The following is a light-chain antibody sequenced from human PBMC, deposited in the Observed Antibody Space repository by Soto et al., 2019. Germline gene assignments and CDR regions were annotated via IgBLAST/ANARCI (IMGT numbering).Light chain of an antibody. J-gene: IGKJ5*01. V-gene: IGKV2-28*01. CDR1: QSLLHSNGYNF. Sequence: DIVMTQSPLSLPVTPGEPASISCRSSQSLLHSNGYNFLDWYLQKPGQSPQLXIYLGSSRSSGVPDRFSGSGSGTDFTLKIDRVEAEDVRPYYCMQGLQTPPTVCQLARLEIK. CDR3: MQGLQTPPT. CDR2: LGS.